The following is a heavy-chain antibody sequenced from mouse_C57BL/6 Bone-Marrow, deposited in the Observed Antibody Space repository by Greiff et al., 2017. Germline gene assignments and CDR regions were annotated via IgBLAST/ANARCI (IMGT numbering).Heavy chain of an antibody. CDR3: ARSDGSSYNWYFDV. D-gene: IGHD1-1*01. V-gene: IGHV1-31*01. J-gene: IGHJ1*03. CDR1: GYSFTGYY. Sequence: EVKVEESGPELVKPGASVKISCKASGYSFTGYYMHWVKQSHGNILDWIGYIYPYNGVSSYNQKFKGKATLTVDKSSSTAYMELRSLTSEDFAVYYCARSDGSSYNWYFDVWGTGTTVTVSS. CDR2: IYPYNGVS.